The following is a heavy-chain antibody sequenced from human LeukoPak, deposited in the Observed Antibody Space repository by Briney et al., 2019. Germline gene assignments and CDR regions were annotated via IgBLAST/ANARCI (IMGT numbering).Heavy chain of an antibody. D-gene: IGHD3-22*01. Sequence: PGRSLRLSCTDSGCTFGDYAMSWVRQAPGKGLEWVGFIRSKAYGGTTEYAASVKGRFTISRDDSKSIAYLQMNSLKTEDTAVYYCTRIYDSSGYYDYFDYWGQGTLVTVSS. CDR1: GCTFGDYA. J-gene: IGHJ4*02. V-gene: IGHV3-49*04. CDR3: TRIYDSSGYYDYFDY. CDR2: IRSKAYGGTT.